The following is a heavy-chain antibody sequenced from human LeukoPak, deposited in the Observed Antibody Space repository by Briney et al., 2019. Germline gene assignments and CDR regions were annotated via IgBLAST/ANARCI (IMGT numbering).Heavy chain of an antibody. J-gene: IGHJ4*02. Sequence: GRSLRLSCAASGFTFSSYGMHWVRQAPGKGLEWVAVIWYDGSNKYYADSVKGRFTISRDNSKNTLYLQMNSLRAEDTAVYYCAREGRDYDILTGYSPVGYFDYWGQGTLVTVSS. CDR1: GFTFSSYG. CDR3: AREGRDYDILTGYSPVGYFDY. V-gene: IGHV3-33*01. D-gene: IGHD3-9*01. CDR2: IWYDGSNK.